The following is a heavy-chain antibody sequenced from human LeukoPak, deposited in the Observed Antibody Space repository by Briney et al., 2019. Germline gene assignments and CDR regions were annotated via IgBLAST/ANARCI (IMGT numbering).Heavy chain of an antibody. Sequence: GGSLRLSCAASGFTFSDYYMSWLRQAPGKGLEWVSYISSGGSTIYYADSVKGRLTTSRDNARNSLYLQMNSLRAEDTAVYYCAGYCSGGSCNAAGYWGQGTLVTVSS. CDR1: GFTFSDYY. V-gene: IGHV3-11*01. CDR3: AGYCSGGSCNAAGY. CDR2: ISSGGSTI. D-gene: IGHD2-15*01. J-gene: IGHJ4*02.